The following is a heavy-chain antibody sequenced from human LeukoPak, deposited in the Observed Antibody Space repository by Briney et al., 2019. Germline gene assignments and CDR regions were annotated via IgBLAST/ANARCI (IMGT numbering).Heavy chain of an antibody. J-gene: IGHJ6*02. CDR1: GFTVSSNY. CDR3: ARDPIYGSGSNRNYYCYGMDV. Sequence: GGSLRLSCAASGFTVSSNYMSWVRQAPGKGLEWVSVIYSGGSTYYADSVKGRFTISRDNSKNTLYLQMNSLRAEDTAVYYCARDPIYGSGSNRNYYCYGMDVWGQGTTVTVSS. CDR2: IYSGGST. D-gene: IGHD3-10*01. V-gene: IGHV3-66*01.